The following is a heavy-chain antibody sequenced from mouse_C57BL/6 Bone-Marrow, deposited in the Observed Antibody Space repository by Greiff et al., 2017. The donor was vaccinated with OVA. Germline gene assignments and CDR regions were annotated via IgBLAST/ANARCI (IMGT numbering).Heavy chain of an antibody. CDR3: AREGLSYDGYPHYAMDY. Sequence: ESGPGLVKPSQSLSLTCSVTGYSITSGYYWNWIRQFPGNKLELMGYISYDGSNNYNPSLKNRISITRDTSKNQFYLKLNTVSTEDTTTYYCAREGLSYDGYPHYAMDYWGQGTSVTVSS. V-gene: IGHV3-6*01. CDR1: GYSITSGYY. D-gene: IGHD2-3*01. J-gene: IGHJ4*01. CDR2: ISYDGSN.